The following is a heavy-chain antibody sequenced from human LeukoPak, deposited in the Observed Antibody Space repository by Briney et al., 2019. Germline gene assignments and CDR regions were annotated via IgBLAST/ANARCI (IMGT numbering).Heavy chain of an antibody. CDR2: INHSGST. Sequence: SETLSLTCAVYGGSFSGYYWSWIRQPPGKGLEWIGEINHSGSTNNNWSLKSRVTISVDTSKNQFSLKLSSVTAADTAVYYCARAAFSNYLSYFDYWGQGILVTASS. CDR3: ARAAFSNYLSYFDY. V-gene: IGHV4-34*01. J-gene: IGHJ4*02. D-gene: IGHD4-11*01. CDR1: GGSFSGYY.